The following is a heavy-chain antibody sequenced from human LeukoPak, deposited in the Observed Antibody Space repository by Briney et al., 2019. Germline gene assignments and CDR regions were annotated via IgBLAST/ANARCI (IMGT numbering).Heavy chain of an antibody. Sequence: SETLSLTCAVYGGSFSGYYWSWIRQPPGKGLEWIGYIYYSGSTNYNPSLKSRVTISVDTSKNQFSLKLSSVTAADTAVYYCARHSYCSSTSCYPGTLDYWGQGTLVTVSS. V-gene: IGHV4-59*08. CDR3: ARHSYCSSTSCYPGTLDY. CDR2: IYYSGST. CDR1: GGSFSGYY. J-gene: IGHJ4*02. D-gene: IGHD2-2*01.